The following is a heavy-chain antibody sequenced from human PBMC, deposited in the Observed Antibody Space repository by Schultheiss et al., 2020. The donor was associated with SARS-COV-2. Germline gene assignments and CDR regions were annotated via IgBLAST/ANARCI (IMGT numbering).Heavy chain of an antibody. Sequence: GGSLRLSCAASGFTFSSYEMNWVRQAPGKGLEWVAVISYDGSNKYYADSVKGRFTISRDNSKNTLYLQMNSLRAEDTAVYYCARDGSGSYAGWFDPWGQGTLVTVSS. J-gene: IGHJ5*02. CDR2: ISYDGSNK. V-gene: IGHV3-30*03. CDR1: GFTFSSYE. CDR3: ARDGSGSYAGWFDP. D-gene: IGHD1-26*01.